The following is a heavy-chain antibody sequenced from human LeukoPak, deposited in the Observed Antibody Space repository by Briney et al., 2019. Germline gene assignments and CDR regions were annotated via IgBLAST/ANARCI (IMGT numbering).Heavy chain of an antibody. CDR3: ARASYYYDSSGYYFDY. Sequence: SVRVSCKASGVTFSSYAISWVRQAPGQGLEWMGGIIPIFGTANYAQKFQGRVTITADESTSTAYMELSSLRSEDTAVYYCARASYYYDSSGYYFDYWGQGTLVTVSS. CDR1: GVTFSSYA. V-gene: IGHV1-69*13. D-gene: IGHD3-22*01. CDR2: IIPIFGTA. J-gene: IGHJ4*02.